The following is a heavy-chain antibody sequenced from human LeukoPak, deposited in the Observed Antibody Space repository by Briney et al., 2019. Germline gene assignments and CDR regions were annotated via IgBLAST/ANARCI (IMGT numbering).Heavy chain of an antibody. Sequence: SETLSLTCTVSGGSFSSSSYYWGWIRQPPGKGLEWIGSLYYTGITYHNPSLKSRVTISVDTSKNQFSLKLSSVTAADTAVYHCARHPRTQVWFGETLYYYYYMDVWGKGTTVTVSS. V-gene: IGHV4-39*01. CDR1: GGSFSSSSYY. CDR3: ARHPRTQVWFGETLYYYYYMDV. J-gene: IGHJ6*03. CDR2: LYYTGIT. D-gene: IGHD3-10*01.